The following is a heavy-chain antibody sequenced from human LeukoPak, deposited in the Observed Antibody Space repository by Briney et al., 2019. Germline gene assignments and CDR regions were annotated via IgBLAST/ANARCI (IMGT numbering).Heavy chain of an antibody. D-gene: IGHD3-10*01. CDR2: IYYSGTT. J-gene: IGHJ3*01. V-gene: IGHV4-39*07. CDR3: ARDGSAAQTSDAFDF. Sequence: NTGGTLRLSCAASGFTFSSYGMSWVRQSPGKGLEWIGSIYYSGTTYYNPSFKSRVTISVDTSKNEFSLRLTSVTAADTAVYFCARDGSAAQTSDAFDFWGQGTRVIVSS. CDR1: GFTFSSYG.